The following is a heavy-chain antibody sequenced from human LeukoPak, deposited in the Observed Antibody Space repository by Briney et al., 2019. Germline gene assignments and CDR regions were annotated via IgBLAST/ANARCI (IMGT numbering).Heavy chain of an antibody. V-gene: IGHV4-59*08. D-gene: IGHD6-13*01. CDR3: ARQRTYSSTFDP. J-gene: IGHJ5*02. Sequence: TSETLSLTCTVSGVSISSYYWTWIRQPPGKGLEWIGFFYYSGSTNYNPSLKSRVTISVDTSKNQFSLKLISVTAADTAVYYCARQRTYSSTFDPWGQGTLVTVSS. CDR2: FYYSGST. CDR1: GVSISSYY.